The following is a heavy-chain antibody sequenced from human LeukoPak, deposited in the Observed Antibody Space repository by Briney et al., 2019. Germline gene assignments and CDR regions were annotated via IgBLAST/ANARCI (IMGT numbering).Heavy chain of an antibody. Sequence: GGSLRLSCAASGFTFDDYAMHWVRQASGKGVEWVSHITWDGGSTHYADSVEGRFTISRDNRENSLYLQMNSLRPEDPALYYCAKDRAARGRGNYFYMDVWGKGTTVTVSS. CDR1: GFTFDDYA. CDR2: ITWDGGST. V-gene: IGHV3-43D*03. J-gene: IGHJ6*03. CDR3: AKDRAARGRGNYFYMDV. D-gene: IGHD2/OR15-2a*01.